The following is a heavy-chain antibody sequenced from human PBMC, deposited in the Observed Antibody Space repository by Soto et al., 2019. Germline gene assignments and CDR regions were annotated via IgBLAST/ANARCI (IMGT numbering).Heavy chain of an antibody. CDR1: GFTFSSYA. Sequence: GGSLRLSCAASGFTFSSYAMSWVRQAPGKGLEWVSAISGSGGSTYYADSVKGRFTISRDNSKNTLYLQMNSLRAEDTAVYYCAKELGAPYSSGWYDFDYWGQGTLVTVSS. D-gene: IGHD6-19*01. CDR3: AKELGAPYSSGWYDFDY. V-gene: IGHV3-23*01. CDR2: ISGSGGST. J-gene: IGHJ4*02.